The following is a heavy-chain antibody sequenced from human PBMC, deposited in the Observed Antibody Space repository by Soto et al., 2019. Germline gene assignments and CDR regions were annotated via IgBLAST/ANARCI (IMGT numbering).Heavy chain of an antibody. D-gene: IGHD3-3*01. J-gene: IGHJ4*02. V-gene: IGHV4-34*01. Sequence: PSETLSLTCAVYGGSFSDHYWSWIRQPPGKGLEWIGEINHSGSTNYNPSLKSRVTISVDTSKNQFSLKLSSVTAADTAVYYCARGRNPYYDFWSGFKADDYWGQGTLVTVSS. CDR1: GGSFSDHY. CDR3: ARGRNPYYDFWSGFKADDY. CDR2: INHSGST.